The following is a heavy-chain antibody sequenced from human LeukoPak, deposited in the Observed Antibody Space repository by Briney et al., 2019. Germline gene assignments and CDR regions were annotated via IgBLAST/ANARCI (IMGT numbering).Heavy chain of an antibody. Sequence: SETLSLTCAVYGGSFSGYYWSWIRQPPGKGLEWIGEINHSGSTNYNPSLKSRVTISVDTSKNQFSLKLSSVTAADTAVYYCARGSMYRRWLQFWFDPWGQGTLVTVSS. V-gene: IGHV4-34*01. CDR2: INHSGST. D-gene: IGHD5-24*01. CDR1: GGSFSGYY. CDR3: ARGSMYRRWLQFWFDP. J-gene: IGHJ5*02.